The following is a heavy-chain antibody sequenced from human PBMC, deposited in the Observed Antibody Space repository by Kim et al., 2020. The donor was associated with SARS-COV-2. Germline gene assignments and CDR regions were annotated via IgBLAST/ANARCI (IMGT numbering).Heavy chain of an antibody. Sequence: GGSLRLSCAASGFTFSSYEMNWVRQAPGKGLEWVSYISSSGSTIYYADSVKGRFTISRDNAKNSLYLQMNSLRAEDTAVYYCARAFGIAAAGLDYWGQGTLVTVSS. CDR3: ARAFGIAAAGLDY. CDR2: ISSSGSTI. J-gene: IGHJ4*02. V-gene: IGHV3-48*03. CDR1: GFTFSSYE. D-gene: IGHD6-13*01.